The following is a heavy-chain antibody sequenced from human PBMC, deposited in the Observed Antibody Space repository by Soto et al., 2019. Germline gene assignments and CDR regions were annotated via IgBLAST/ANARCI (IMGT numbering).Heavy chain of an antibody. V-gene: IGHV3-9*01. CDR2: ISRSSSSI. Sequence: SLCLACAASGFTFSSYRMDWVRQAPGKGLEWVSCISRSSSSIGYADSVKGRFTISRDNAKNSLYLQMNSLRAEDTALYYCAKVLGSTIKEYYCDYWGQGTLVTVSS. CDR1: GFTFSSYR. CDR3: AKVLGSTIKEYYCDY. J-gene: IGHJ4*02. D-gene: IGHD6-13*01.